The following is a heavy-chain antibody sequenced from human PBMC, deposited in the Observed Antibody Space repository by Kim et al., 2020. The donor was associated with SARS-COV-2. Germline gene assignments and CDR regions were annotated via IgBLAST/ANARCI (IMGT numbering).Heavy chain of an antibody. CDR3: ARLVDTAMVYYFDY. D-gene: IGHD5-18*01. Sequence: PTLKSRVTISVDTSKNQFSLKLGSVTAADTAVYYCARLVDTAMVYYFDYWGQGTLVTVSS. J-gene: IGHJ4*02. V-gene: IGHV4-39*01.